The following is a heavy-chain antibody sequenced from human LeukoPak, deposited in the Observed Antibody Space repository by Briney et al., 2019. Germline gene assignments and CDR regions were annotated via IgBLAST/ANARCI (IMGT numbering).Heavy chain of an antibody. Sequence: SETLSLTCTVSGGSISSYYWSWIRQPPRKGLERIGYIYYSGSTNYNPSLKSRVTISVDTSKNQFSLKLSSVTAADTAVYYCARDRGYGDYAGLAFDIWGQGTMVTVSS. J-gene: IGHJ3*02. D-gene: IGHD4-17*01. CDR2: IYYSGST. CDR3: ARDRGYGDYAGLAFDI. CDR1: GGSISSYY. V-gene: IGHV4-59*01.